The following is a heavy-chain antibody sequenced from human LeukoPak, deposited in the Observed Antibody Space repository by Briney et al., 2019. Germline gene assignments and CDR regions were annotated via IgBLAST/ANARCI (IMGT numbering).Heavy chain of an antibody. D-gene: IGHD2-15*01. Sequence: SETPSLTCIVSGGSIGSYYWSWVRQTPGKGLEWIGYVYYTGRTNYNPSLKGRVYIFVGTSKNQFSLKLSSVTAADTAVYYCARLTEGWWGQGALVTVSS. CDR2: VYYTGRT. CDR3: ARLTEGW. CDR1: GGSIGSYY. V-gene: IGHV4-59*08. J-gene: IGHJ4*02.